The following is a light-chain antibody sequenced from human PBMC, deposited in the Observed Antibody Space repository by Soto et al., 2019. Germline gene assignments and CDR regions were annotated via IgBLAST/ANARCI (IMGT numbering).Light chain of an antibody. V-gene: IGLV2-14*03. J-gene: IGLJ3*02. CDR2: DVI. CDR1: SSDVGFYDY. Sequence: QSVLTQPASVSGSPGQSITISCTGTSSDVGFYDYVSWYQQHPGKAPKLIIYDVINRPSGVSNRFSGSKSGNTASLTISGLQAEDEADYSCSAYTSSSTLVFGGGTKLTVL. CDR3: SAYTSSSTLV.